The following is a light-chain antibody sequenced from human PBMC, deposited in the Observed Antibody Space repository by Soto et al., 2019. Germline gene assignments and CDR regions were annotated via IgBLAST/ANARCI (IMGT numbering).Light chain of an antibody. Sequence: DIQMTQSPSTLSGSVGDRVTITCRASQTISSWLAWYQQKPGKAPKLLIYKASSLESGVPSRFSGSGSGTEFTLTLSSLQPDDFAVYYCQQYHGYPWTFGQGTKVDI. CDR2: KAS. CDR3: QQYHGYPWT. CDR1: QTISSW. J-gene: IGKJ1*01. V-gene: IGKV1-5*03.